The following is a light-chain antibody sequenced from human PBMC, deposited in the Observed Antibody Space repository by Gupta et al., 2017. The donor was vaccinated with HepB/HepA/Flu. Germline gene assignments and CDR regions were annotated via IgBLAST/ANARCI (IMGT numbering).Light chain of an antibody. CDR3: RQSRETPHT. Sequence: DIVMTQSPLSLPVTPGEPASISCRSSQSLLDSNGYNYLIWYLQKPGQSPQLLIYVDSKRPSGVPDRFSGSGSGTDFTLKISRVKAEDVGVYYCRQSRETPHTFGQGTKMEIK. V-gene: IGKV2-28*01. CDR2: VDS. CDR1: QSLLDSNGYNY. J-gene: IGKJ2*01.